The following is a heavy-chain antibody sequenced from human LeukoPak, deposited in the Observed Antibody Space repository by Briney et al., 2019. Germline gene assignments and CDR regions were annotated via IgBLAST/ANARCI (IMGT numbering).Heavy chain of an antibody. CDR2: IYYSGST. D-gene: IGHD7-27*01. Sequence: PSETLSLTCTVSGGSISSYYWSWIRQPPGKGLEWIGYIYYSGSTNYNPSLKSRVTLSVDTSKNQFSLKLSSVTAADTAVYYCARALLGRAFDYWGQGTLVTVSS. J-gene: IGHJ4*02. CDR3: ARALLGRAFDY. V-gene: IGHV4-59*01. CDR1: GGSISSYY.